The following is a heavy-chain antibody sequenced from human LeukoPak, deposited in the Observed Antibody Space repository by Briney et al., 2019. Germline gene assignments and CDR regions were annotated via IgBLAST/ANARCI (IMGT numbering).Heavy chain of an antibody. Sequence: GGSLRLSCAASGLSFSSYWMSWVRQAPGKGLEWVANIKQDGSEKYYVDSVKGRFTISRDNSKNTLYLQMNSLRAEDTAVYYCARGDYYDSSGYSQYFQHWGQGTLVTVSS. D-gene: IGHD3-22*01. J-gene: IGHJ1*01. CDR1: GLSFSSYW. CDR2: IKQDGSEK. CDR3: ARGDYYDSSGYSQYFQH. V-gene: IGHV3-7*02.